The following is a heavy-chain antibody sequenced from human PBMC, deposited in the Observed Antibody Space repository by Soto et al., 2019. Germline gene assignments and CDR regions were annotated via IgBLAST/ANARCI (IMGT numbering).Heavy chain of an antibody. CDR2: ISYDGSKK. CDR1: GFTFSSYG. D-gene: IGHD3-3*01. Sequence: GGSLRLSRPASGFTFSSYGIHWVRQAPGKGLEWVAVISYDGSKKDYADSVKGRFTISRDNSKNTLYLQMNSLRAEDTAVYYCAKEFGDGYDFWSGYYPCDYWGQGSLVTVSS. CDR3: AKEFGDGYDFWSGYYPCDY. J-gene: IGHJ4*02. V-gene: IGHV3-30*18.